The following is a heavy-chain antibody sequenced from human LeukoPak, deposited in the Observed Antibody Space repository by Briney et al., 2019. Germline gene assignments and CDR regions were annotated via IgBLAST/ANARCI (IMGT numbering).Heavy chain of an antibody. CDR1: GSSFTSYW. D-gene: IGHD3-16*02. V-gene: IGHV5-51*01. CDR2: IYPGDSDT. J-gene: IGHJ4*02. CDR3: ARHKSDYVWGSYRESDY. Sequence: GESLKISCKGSGSSFTSYWIGWVRQMPGKGLEWMGIIYPGDSDTRYSPSFQGQVTISADKSISTAYLQWSSLKASDTAMYYCARHKSDYVWGSYRESDYWGQGTLVTVSS.